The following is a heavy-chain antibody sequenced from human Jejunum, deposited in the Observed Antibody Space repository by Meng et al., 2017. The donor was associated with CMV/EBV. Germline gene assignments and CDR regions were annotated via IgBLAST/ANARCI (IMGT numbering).Heavy chain of an antibody. V-gene: IGHV6-1*02. CDR1: GDSVSSNTVA. CDR2: TYYRSKWYS. D-gene: IGHD6-13*01. Sequence: RQARPGRGKPLEALSLTCANSGDSVSSNTVAWNWIRLSRSGGLEWLGWTYYRSKWYSEYTVSVRSRISITPDTSKNQFSLQLTSVTPDDTAVYYCARGEDSSLDYWGQGTLVTVSS. J-gene: IGHJ4*02. CDR3: ARGEDSSLDY.